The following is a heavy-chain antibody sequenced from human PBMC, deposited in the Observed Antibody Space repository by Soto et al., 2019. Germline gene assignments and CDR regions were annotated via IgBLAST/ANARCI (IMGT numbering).Heavy chain of an antibody. Sequence: QVQLVESGGGVVQPGRSLRLSCAASGFTFSSYDMHWVRQAPGKGLEWVAVISNDGSNKYHADSVKGRFTISRDNSKNKLYLQMNSLRAEDTAVYYCAKDKVATINMYYFDYWGQGTLVTVSS. CDR2: ISNDGSNK. CDR3: AKDKVATINMYYFDY. CDR1: GFTFSSYD. J-gene: IGHJ4*02. D-gene: IGHD5-12*01. V-gene: IGHV3-30*18.